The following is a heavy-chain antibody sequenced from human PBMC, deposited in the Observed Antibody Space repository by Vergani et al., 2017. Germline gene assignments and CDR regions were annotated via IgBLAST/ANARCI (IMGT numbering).Heavy chain of an antibody. D-gene: IGHD3-9*01. J-gene: IGHJ5*01. CDR1: GFSFNSYW. CDR2: IKSDGSIT. V-gene: IGHV3-74*03. Sequence: EVQLVESGGGLVKPGGSLRLSCSASGFSFNSYWMHWVRQVPGKGLLWVSRIKSDGSITAYADSVKGRFTISRDNAQNTLYLQMNSLRVEDKGVYYCARARCIETCYMSNWLDSWGQGTLVTVSS. CDR3: ARARCIETCYMSNWLDS.